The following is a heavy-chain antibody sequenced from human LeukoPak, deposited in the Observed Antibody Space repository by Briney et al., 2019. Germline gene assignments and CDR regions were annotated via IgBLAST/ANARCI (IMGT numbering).Heavy chain of an antibody. V-gene: IGHV3-20*04. Sequence: GGSLRLSCAASGFTFDDYGMSWVRQAPGKGLEWVSGINWDGRYTNYADSVKGRFTISRDNAKNSLYLQMDNLRAEDTAFYYCASTGIMGATTGVGLFDYWGQGTLVTVSS. CDR2: INWDGRYT. CDR1: GFTFDDYG. D-gene: IGHD1-26*01. J-gene: IGHJ4*02. CDR3: ASTGIMGATTGVGLFDY.